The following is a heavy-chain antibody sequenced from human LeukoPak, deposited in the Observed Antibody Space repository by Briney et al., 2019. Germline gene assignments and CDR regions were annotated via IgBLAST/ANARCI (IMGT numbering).Heavy chain of an antibody. J-gene: IGHJ5*02. D-gene: IGHD4-17*01. CDR2: IIPIFGTA. CDR1: GGTFSSYA. V-gene: IGHV1-69*05. CDR3: ARDPPPYVPRHDYGLWS. Sequence: SVKVSCNASGGTFSSYAISWVRQAPGQGLEWMGGIIPIFGTANYAQKFQGRVTITTDESTSTAYMELSSMRSDDTAVYYCARDPPPYVPRHDYGLWSWGQGTLVTVSS.